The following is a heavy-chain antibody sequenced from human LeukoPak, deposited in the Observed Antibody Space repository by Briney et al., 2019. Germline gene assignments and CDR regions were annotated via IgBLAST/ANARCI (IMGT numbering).Heavy chain of an antibody. CDR1: GESFSGYY. CDR2: MNHSGSA. J-gene: IGHJ5*02. Sequence: SETLSLTCAVYGESFSGYYWSWLRQPPGKGLEWIGEMNHSGSANYNPSLKSRVTISVDTSKNQFSLKLSSVTAADTAVYYCARRAGVPDAKADWCDPWGQGTLVTVSS. V-gene: IGHV4-34*01. CDR3: ARRAGVPDAKADWCDP. D-gene: IGHD2-2*01.